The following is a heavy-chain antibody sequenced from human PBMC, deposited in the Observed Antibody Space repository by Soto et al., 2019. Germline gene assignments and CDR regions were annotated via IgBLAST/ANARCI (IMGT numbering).Heavy chain of an antibody. CDR3: ARDVGYCSSTSCYSWFDP. J-gene: IGHJ5*02. CDR2: ISSSSSYT. CDR1: GFTFSDYY. Sequence: QVQLVESGGGLVKPGGSLRLSCAASGFTFSDYYMSWIRQAPGKGLEWVSYISSSSSYTNYADSVKGRFTISRDNAKNSLYLQMNSLRAEDTAVYYCARDVGYCSSTSCYSWFDPWGQGTLVTVSS. V-gene: IGHV3-11*05. D-gene: IGHD2-2*01.